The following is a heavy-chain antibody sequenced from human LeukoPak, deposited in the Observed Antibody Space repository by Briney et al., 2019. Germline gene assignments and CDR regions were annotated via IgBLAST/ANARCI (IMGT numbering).Heavy chain of an antibody. J-gene: IGHJ4*02. CDR1: GFTFSSYG. CDR2: ILYDGSNK. V-gene: IGHV3-33*01. Sequence: GSLRLSCAASGFTFSSYGMHWVRQAPGKGLEWVAVILYDGSNKYYADSVKGGFTISRDNSKNTLYLQMNSLRAEDTAVYYCARDRGAPRPFDYWGQGTLVTVSS. CDR3: ARDRGAPRPFDY.